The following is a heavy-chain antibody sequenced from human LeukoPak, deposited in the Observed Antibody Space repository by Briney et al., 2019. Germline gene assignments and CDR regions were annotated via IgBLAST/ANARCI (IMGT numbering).Heavy chain of an antibody. V-gene: IGHV1-8*01. CDR3: ARGSSHYDFWSGYYIPLHYYYYYYMDV. D-gene: IGHD3-3*01. Sequence: GASVKVSCKASGYTFTSYDINWVRQATGQGLEWMGWMNPNSGSTGYAQKFQGRVTMTRNTSISTAYMELSSLRSEDTAVYYCARGSSHYDFWSGYYIPLHYYYYYYMDVWGKGTTVTVSS. CDR1: GYTFTSYD. J-gene: IGHJ6*03. CDR2: MNPNSGST.